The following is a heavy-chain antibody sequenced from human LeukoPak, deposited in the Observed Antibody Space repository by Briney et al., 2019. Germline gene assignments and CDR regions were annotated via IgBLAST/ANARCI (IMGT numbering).Heavy chain of an antibody. V-gene: IGHV4-39*07. J-gene: IGHJ4*02. Sequence: WVRQPPGKGLEWIGSIYYSGTTYYYPSLKSRVTISLDTSKKQFSLRLSSVTAADAAVYYCTRELSGSQDYWGQGTLVTVSS. D-gene: IGHD3-22*01. CDR3: TRELSGSQDY. CDR2: IYYSGTT.